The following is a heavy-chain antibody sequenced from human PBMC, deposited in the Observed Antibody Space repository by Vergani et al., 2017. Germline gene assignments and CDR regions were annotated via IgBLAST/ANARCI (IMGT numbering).Heavy chain of an antibody. Sequence: QVQLQQWGAGLLKPSETLSLTCAVYGGSFSGYYWSWIRQPPGKGLEWIGSIYYSGSTYYNPSLKSRVTISVDTSKNQFSLKLSSVTAADTAVYYCARPQQQLRYWYFDLWGRGTLVTVSS. J-gene: IGHJ2*01. V-gene: IGHV4-34*01. D-gene: IGHD6-13*01. CDR2: IYYSGST. CDR1: GGSFSGYY. CDR3: ARPQQQLRYWYFDL.